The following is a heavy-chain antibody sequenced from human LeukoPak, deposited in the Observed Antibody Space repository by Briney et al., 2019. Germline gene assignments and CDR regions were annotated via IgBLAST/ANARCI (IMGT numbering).Heavy chain of an antibody. CDR2: INPNSGGA. J-gene: IGHJ4*02. CDR1: GYTFTGYY. D-gene: IGHD4-17*01. V-gene: IGHV1-2*02. CDR3: ARDTYGDYPLDY. Sequence: ASVKVSCKASGYTFTGYYMHGVRQAPGQGLEWMGWINPNSGGANYAQKFQGRVTMTRDTSISTAYMELSRLRSDDTAVYYCARDTYGDYPLDYWGQGNLVTVSS.